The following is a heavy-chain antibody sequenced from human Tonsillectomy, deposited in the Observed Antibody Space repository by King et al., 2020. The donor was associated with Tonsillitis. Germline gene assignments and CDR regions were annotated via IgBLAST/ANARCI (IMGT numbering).Heavy chain of an antibody. V-gene: IGHV3-30-3*01. CDR2: IAYDGSNK. Sequence: VQLVESGGGVVQPGRSLRLSCAASGFTFTSYAIHWVRQAPGKGLEWVAVIAYDGSNKYYADSVKGRFSISRDNSKNTLYLQMNSLRAEDTAIYHCASHLKNGAFDIWVQGTMVTVSS. D-gene: IGHD2-8*01. J-gene: IGHJ3*02. CDR1: GFTFTSYA. CDR3: ASHLKNGAFDI.